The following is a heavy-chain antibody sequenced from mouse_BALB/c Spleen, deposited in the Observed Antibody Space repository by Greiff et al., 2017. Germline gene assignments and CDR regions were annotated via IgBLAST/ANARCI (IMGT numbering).Heavy chain of an antibody. Sequence: EVQLQQSGPSLVKPSQTLSLTCSVTGDSITSGYWNWIRKFPGNKLEYMGYISYSGSTYYNPSLKSRISITRDTSKNQYYLQLNSVTTEDTATYYCARFFYYGSSGNYFDYWGQGTTLTVSS. CDR3: ARFFYYGSSGNYFDY. CDR2: ISYSGST. CDR1: GDSITSGY. D-gene: IGHD1-1*01. V-gene: IGHV3-8*02. J-gene: IGHJ2*01.